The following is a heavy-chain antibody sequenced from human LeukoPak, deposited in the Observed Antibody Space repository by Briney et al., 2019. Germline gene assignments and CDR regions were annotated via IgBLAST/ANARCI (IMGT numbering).Heavy chain of an antibody. J-gene: IGHJ4*02. CDR1: GGTFSSYA. CDR3: ARGVTYSSSWFDPDY. Sequence: SVKVSCKASGGTFSSYAISWVRQAPGQGLEWMGGIIPIFGTANYAQKFQGRVTITADESTSTAYMELSSLRSEDTAVYYCARGVTYSSSWFDPDYWGQGTLVTVSS. D-gene: IGHD6-13*01. CDR2: IIPIFGTA. V-gene: IGHV1-69*13.